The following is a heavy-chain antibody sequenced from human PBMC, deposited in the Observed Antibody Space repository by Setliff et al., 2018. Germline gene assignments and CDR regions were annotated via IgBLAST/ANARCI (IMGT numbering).Heavy chain of an antibody. Sequence: SETLSLTCTVSGGSISSYYWSWIRQPPGKGLEWMGYMYYSGSTNYNPSFKSRVTISVDTSKNQFSLKLSSVTAADTAVYYCARAPPSSGWTPRGYYYYYMDVWGKGTKVTVS. CDR2: MYYSGST. CDR1: GGSISSYY. V-gene: IGHV4-59*01. J-gene: IGHJ6*03. D-gene: IGHD6-19*01. CDR3: ARAPPSSGWTPRGYYYYYMDV.